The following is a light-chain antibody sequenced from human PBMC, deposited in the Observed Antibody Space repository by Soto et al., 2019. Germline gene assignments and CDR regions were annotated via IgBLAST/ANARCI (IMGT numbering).Light chain of an antibody. CDR3: TSYTSSSTPYV. V-gene: IGLV2-14*01. J-gene: IGLJ1*01. CDR2: DVS. Sequence: SVLTQPASVSGSPGQSITISCAGTSSDVGAYTYVSWYQQHPGKAPKLMIYDVSNRPSGVSNRSSGSKSGNTASLTISGLQAEDEADYYCTSYTSSSTPYVFGGGTKVTVL. CDR1: SSDVGAYTY.